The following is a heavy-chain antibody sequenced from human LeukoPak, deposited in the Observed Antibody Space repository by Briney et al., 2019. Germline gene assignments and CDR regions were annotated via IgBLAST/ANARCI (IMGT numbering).Heavy chain of an antibody. J-gene: IGHJ4*02. Sequence: GESLKISCKGSGYSFTSYWIACVRHMPGKGLEWMGIIYPGDSDTRYSPSFHGAVTISPAKSTSTPHPHWSTPNASDTAMYSCARGVRSGTYPSDFDYWGQGTLVTVSS. CDR1: GYSFTSYW. D-gene: IGHD1-26*01. V-gene: IGHV5-51*01. CDR3: ARGVRSGTYPSDFDY. CDR2: IYPGDSDT.